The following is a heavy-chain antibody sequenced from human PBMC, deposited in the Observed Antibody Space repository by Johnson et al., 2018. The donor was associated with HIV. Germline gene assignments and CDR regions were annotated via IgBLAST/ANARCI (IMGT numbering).Heavy chain of an antibody. D-gene: IGHD1-26*01. CDR2: IRYDGSNK. Sequence: HVQLVESGGGVVQPGGSLRLSCAASGFTFSSYGMHWVRQAPGKGLEWVAFIRYDGSNKYYADSVKGRFTISRDNSKNTLHLQMNSLRAEDTAMYYCARDRGGGYQGGDDAFDIWGQGKMVTVSS. CDR1: GFTFSSYG. J-gene: IGHJ3*02. V-gene: IGHV3-30*02. CDR3: ARDRGGGYQGGDDAFDI.